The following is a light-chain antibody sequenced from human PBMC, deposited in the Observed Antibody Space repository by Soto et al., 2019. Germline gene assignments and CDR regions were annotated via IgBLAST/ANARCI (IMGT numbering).Light chain of an antibody. V-gene: IGKV3-11*01. CDR1: QSVSSY. CDR3: QQRSNWLRT. Sequence: EIVLPQSPATLSLSTGERATLSCRASQSVSSYLAWYQQKPGQAPRLLIYDASNRATGIPARFSGSGSGTDFTLTISSLEPEDFAVYYCQQRSNWLRTFGQGTKVDIK. CDR2: DAS. J-gene: IGKJ1*01.